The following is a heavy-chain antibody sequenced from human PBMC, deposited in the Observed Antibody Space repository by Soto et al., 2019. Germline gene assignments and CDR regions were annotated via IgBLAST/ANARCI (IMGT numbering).Heavy chain of an antibody. J-gene: IGHJ6*03. CDR2: MNPNSGNT. CDR3: ARATAGDIVATIKGYYYMDV. CDR1: GYTFTSYD. V-gene: IGHV1-8*01. D-gene: IGHD5-12*01. Sequence: ASVKVSCKASGYTFTSYDINWVRQATGQGLEWIGWMNPNSGNTGYAQKLQGRVTMTTDTSTSTAYMELRSLRSDDTAVYYCARATAGDIVATIKGYYYMDVWGKGTTVTVSS.